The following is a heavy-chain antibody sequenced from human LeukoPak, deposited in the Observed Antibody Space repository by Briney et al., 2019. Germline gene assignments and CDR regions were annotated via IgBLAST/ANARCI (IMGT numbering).Heavy chain of an antibody. CDR2: IYYSGST. Sequence: ASETLSLTCTVSGGSISSYYWSWIRHPPGKGLEWIGYIYYSGSTNYNPSLKSRVTISVDTSKNQFSLKLSSVTAADTAVYYCARGNYYYYMDVWGKGTTVTVSS. V-gene: IGHV4-59*08. J-gene: IGHJ6*03. CDR3: ARGNYYYYMDV. CDR1: GGSISSYY.